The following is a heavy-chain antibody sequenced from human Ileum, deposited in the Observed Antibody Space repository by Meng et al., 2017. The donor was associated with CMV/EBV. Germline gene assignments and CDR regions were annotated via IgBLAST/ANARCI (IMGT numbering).Heavy chain of an antibody. V-gene: IGHV3-74*01. CDR1: GFTFSSYW. CDR2: INSDGSST. D-gene: IGHD2-2*01. CDR3: VRSCSSSGCYGYFDS. J-gene: IGHJ4*02. Sequence: GSLKISCAASGFTFSSYWMHWVRQVPGKGLVWMSRINSDGSSTSYADSVKGRFTISRDNAKNTLYLQMNSLRAEDTAVYYCVRSCSSSGCYGYFDSWGQGTLVTVSS.